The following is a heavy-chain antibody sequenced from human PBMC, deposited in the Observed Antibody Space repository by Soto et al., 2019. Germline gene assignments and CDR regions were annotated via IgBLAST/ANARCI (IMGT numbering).Heavy chain of an antibody. D-gene: IGHD2-2*01. CDR2: INHSGST. J-gene: IGHJ4*02. CDR1: GGSFSGYY. CDR3: ARVISSRDEYFDY. Sequence: SETLSLTCAVYGGSFSGYYWSWIRQPPGKGLEWIGEINHSGSTNYNPSLKSRVTISVDTSKNQFSLKLSSVTAADTAVYYCARVISSRDEYFDYWGQGTVVTVSS. V-gene: IGHV4-34*01.